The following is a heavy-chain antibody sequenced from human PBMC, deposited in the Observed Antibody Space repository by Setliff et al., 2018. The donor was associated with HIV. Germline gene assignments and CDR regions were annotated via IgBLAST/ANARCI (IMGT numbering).Heavy chain of an antibody. CDR2: IYNSGYT. Sequence: SETLSLTCKVSGAPISSYYWNWIRQPPGKGLEWIGYIYNSGYTNYKPYLKSRITISLDTSKNQFTLNLRSVTAANTAVYYCARGDGYRGNDAYYGSGMDVWGQGITVTVSS. CDR3: ARGDGYRGNDAYYGSGMDV. D-gene: IGHD5-12*01. V-gene: IGHV4-59*01. CDR1: GAPISSYY. J-gene: IGHJ6*02.